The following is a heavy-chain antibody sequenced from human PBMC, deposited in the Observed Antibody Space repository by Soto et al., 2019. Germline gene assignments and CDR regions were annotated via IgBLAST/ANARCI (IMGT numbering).Heavy chain of an antibody. CDR1: GGSISSSSYY. CDR2: IYYSGST. CDR3: ARLRYPVYY. J-gene: IGHJ4*02. Sequence: QLQLQESGPGLVKPSETLSLTCTVSGGSISSSSYYWGWIRQPPGKGLEWIGSIYYSGSTYYNPCRKSQVTISVDTSKNQFSLKMSAGPGADTAVYYCARLRYPVYYWGQRSLVTVSS. D-gene: IGHD1-1*01. V-gene: IGHV4-39*01.